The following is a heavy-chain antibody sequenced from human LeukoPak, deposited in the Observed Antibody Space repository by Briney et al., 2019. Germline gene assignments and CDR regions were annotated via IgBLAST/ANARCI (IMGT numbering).Heavy chain of an antibody. CDR3: ARDSILWFGELVPSRPHFYYGMDV. Sequence: PSETLSLTCAVHGGSFSGYYWSWIRQPPGKGLEWIGEINHSGSTNYNPSLKSRVTISVDTSKNQFSLKLSSVTAADTAVYYCARDSILWFGELVPSRPHFYYGMDVWGKGTTVTVSS. D-gene: IGHD3-10*01. J-gene: IGHJ6*04. V-gene: IGHV4-34*01. CDR2: INHSGST. CDR1: GGSFSGYY.